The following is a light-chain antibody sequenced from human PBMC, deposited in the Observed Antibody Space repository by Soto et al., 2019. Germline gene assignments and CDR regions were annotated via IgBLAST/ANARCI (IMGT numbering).Light chain of an antibody. Sequence: EIVLTQSPATLSLSPGDRATLSCGASQSVSSTYLAWYQQNPGLAPRLLIYDVSNRFTGIPDRFSGSGSGTDFTLTISRLEPEDSAVYYCQQYCTSLTFGGGTKVEIK. V-gene: IGKV3D-20*01. CDR3: QQYCTSLT. CDR1: QSVSSTY. CDR2: DVS. J-gene: IGKJ4*01.